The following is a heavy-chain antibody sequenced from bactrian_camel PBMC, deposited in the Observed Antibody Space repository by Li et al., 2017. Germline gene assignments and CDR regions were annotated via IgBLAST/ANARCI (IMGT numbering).Heavy chain of an antibody. CDR3: ATLISWWHPAYKY. V-gene: IGHV3S55*01. D-gene: IGHD7*01. CDR2: IRNGVSN. CDR1: GGSLDGPD. J-gene: IGHJ4*01. Sequence: HVQLVESGGGSVQAGGSLRLSCTASGGSLDGPDMGWYRQVPGHQCELVALIRNGVSNFYADSVKGRFTISRDNAKNTLYLQMNSLKSEGTALYYCATLISWWHPAYKYWGQGTQVTVS.